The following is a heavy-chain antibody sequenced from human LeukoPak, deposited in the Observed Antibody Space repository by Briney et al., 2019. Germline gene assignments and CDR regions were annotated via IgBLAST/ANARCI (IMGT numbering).Heavy chain of an antibody. CDR1: GGSISSYY. CDR3: ARHHYGSGSYYNWFDP. Sequence: SETLSLTCTVSGGSISSYYWSWIRQPPRKGLEWIGYIYYSGSTNYNPSLKSRVTISVDTSKNQFSLKLSSVTAADTAVYYCARHHYGSGSYYNWFDPWGQGTLVTVSS. J-gene: IGHJ5*02. CDR2: IYYSGST. V-gene: IGHV4-59*08. D-gene: IGHD3-10*01.